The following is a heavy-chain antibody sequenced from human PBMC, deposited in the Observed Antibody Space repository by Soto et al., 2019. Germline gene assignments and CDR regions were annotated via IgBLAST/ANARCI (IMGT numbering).Heavy chain of an antibody. CDR3: ARASSHYYDSSGYYAYFNYYYYGMDV. J-gene: IGHJ6*02. D-gene: IGHD3-22*01. CDR2: IYYSGST. V-gene: IGHV4-31*03. Sequence: QVQLQESGPGLVKPSQTLSLTCTVSGGSISSGGYYWSWIRQHPGKGLEWIGYIYYSGSTYYNPSLKSRVTVSVDTSKNQFSLKLSSVTAADTAVYYCARASSHYYDSSGYYAYFNYYYYGMDVWGQGTTVTVSS. CDR1: GGSISSGGYY.